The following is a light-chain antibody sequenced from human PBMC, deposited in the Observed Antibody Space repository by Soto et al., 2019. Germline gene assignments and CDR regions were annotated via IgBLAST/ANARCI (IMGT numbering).Light chain of an antibody. CDR1: QSISSY. J-gene: IGKJ1*01. Sequence: ILMTQSPSSLSASVGDRVTITCRASQSISSYLNWYQQKPGKAPKLLIYAASSLQSGVPSRFSGSGSGTDFTLTISSLQPEDFATYYCLQDYNYPRTFGQGTKVDI. CDR2: AAS. V-gene: IGKV1-6*01. CDR3: LQDYNYPRT.